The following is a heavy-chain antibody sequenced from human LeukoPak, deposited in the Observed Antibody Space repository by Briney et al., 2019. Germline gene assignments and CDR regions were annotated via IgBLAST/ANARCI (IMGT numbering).Heavy chain of an antibody. J-gene: IGHJ4*02. V-gene: IGHV1-8*01. CDR2: MNPNSGNT. Sequence: ASVKVSCKASGYTFTSYDINWVRQATGQGLEWMGWMNPNSGNTGYAQKFQGRVTMTRNTSISTAYMELGSLRSEDTAVYYCARSPSFRLHVDYWGQGTLVTVSS. CDR3: ARSPSFRLHVDY. CDR1: GYTFTSYD. D-gene: IGHD4-11*01.